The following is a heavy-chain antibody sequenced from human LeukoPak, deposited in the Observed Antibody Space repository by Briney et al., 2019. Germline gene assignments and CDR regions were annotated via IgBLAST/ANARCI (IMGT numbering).Heavy chain of an antibody. V-gene: IGHV4-30-2*01. D-gene: IGHD2-15*01. J-gene: IGHJ5*02. CDR3: ARRYCSGGSCYSVGFDP. Sequence: SETLSLTCAVSGGSISSGGYSWSWIRQPPGKGLEWIGYIYHSGSTYYNPSLKSRVTISVDRSKNQFSLKLSSVTAADTAVYYCARRYCSGGSCYSVGFDPWGQGTLVTVSS. CDR1: GGSISSGGYS. CDR2: IYHSGST.